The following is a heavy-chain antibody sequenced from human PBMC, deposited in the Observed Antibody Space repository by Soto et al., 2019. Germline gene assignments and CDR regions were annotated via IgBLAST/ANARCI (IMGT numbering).Heavy chain of an antibody. Sequence: GESLKISCAASGFTFSSYGMHWVRQAPGKGLEWVAVIWYDGSNKYYADSVKGRFTISRDNSKNTLYLQMNSLRAEDTAVYYCARDQYYYGSGSSASFDYWGQGTLVTVSS. CDR2: IWYDGSNK. D-gene: IGHD3-10*01. J-gene: IGHJ4*02. CDR3: ARDQYYYGSGSSASFDY. CDR1: GFTFSSYG. V-gene: IGHV3-33*01.